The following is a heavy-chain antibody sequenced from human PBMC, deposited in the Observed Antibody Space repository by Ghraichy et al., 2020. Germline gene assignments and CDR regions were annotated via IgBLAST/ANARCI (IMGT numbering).Heavy chain of an antibody. J-gene: IGHJ4*02. V-gene: IGHV4-4*07. CDR3: ARRSMYYGSGSFDY. CDR1: GGSISSYY. Sequence: SETLSLTCTVSGGSISSYYWSWIRQPAGKGLEWIGRIYTSGSTNYNPSLKSRVTMSVDTSKNQFSLKLSSVTAADTAVYYCARRSMYYGSGSFDYWGQGTLVTVSS. D-gene: IGHD3-10*01. CDR2: IYTSGST.